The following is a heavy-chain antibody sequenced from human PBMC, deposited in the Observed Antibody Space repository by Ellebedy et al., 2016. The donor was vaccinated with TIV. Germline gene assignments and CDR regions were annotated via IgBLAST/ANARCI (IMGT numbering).Heavy chain of an antibody. CDR3: ARATLGFDY. J-gene: IGHJ4*02. CDR2: ISTAGDT. V-gene: IGHV3-13*01. D-gene: IGHD1-26*01. CDR1: GFTFSSCD. Sequence: GESLKTSCAAPGFTFSSCDMHWVRQATGKGLEWVSSISTAGDTYYPGSVKGRFTISRENAKNSLYLQMNSLRAEDTAVYYCARATLGFDYWGQGALVTVSS.